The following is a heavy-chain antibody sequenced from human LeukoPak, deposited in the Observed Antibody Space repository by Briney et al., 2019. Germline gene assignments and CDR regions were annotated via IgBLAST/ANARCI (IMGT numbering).Heavy chain of an antibody. J-gene: IGHJ4*02. CDR1: VGTFSSYS. CDR3: AREVAVAGHFDY. CDR2: TIPIFGTA. V-gene: IGHV1-69*05. D-gene: IGHD6-19*01. Sequence: SVKVSCKASVGTFSSYSISCVRQAPGQGLEWMGGTIPIFGTANYAQKFQGRVTITTDESTSTAYMELSSLRSEDTAVYYCAREVAVAGHFDYWGQGTLVTVSS.